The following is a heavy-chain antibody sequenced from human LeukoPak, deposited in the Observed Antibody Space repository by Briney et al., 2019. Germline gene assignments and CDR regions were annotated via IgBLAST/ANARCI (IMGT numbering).Heavy chain of an antibody. J-gene: IGHJ4*02. CDR1: GFTFSSYA. V-gene: IGHV3-23*01. CDR2: ISGGGGST. D-gene: IGHD2-2*02. CDR3: AKDLAGGYQLLYFDY. Sequence: PGGSLRLSCAASGFTFSSYAMSWVRQAPGKGLEWVSAISGGGGSTYYADSVKGRFTISRDNSKNTLYLQMNSLRAEDTAVYYCAKDLAGGYQLLYFDYWGQGTLVTVSS.